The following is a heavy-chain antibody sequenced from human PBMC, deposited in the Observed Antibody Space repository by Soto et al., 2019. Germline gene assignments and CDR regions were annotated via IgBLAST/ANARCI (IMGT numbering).Heavy chain of an antibody. CDR2: ISNDGSIT. V-gene: IGHV3-74*01. J-gene: IGHJ4*02. CDR3: AKLKAENYPFDY. Sequence: PGGSLRLSCEASGFIFSNYWMHWVRQTPGTGLVWVSRISNDGSITNYADSVKGRFTISRDNAKNTLYLQMNSLRAEDTAVYYCAKLKAENYPFDYWGQGTLVTVSS. D-gene: IGHD1-7*01. CDR1: GFIFSNYW.